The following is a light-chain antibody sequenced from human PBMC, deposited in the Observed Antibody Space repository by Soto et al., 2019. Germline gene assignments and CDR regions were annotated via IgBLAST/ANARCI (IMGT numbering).Light chain of an antibody. J-gene: IGKJ4*01. CDR2: DAS. CDR1: QSISRT. Sequence: EIVLTQSPDTLSVSPGERATLSCRASQSISRTLAWYQQKSGQPPRLLIYDASTRATGSPARFSGSGSGTEFTLTISSLQSEDFAVYYCQQDNNWPLTFGGGTTVEIK. CDR3: QQDNNWPLT. V-gene: IGKV3D-15*01.